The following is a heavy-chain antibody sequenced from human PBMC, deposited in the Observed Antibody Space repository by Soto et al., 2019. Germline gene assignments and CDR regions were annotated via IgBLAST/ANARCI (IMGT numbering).Heavy chain of an antibody. Sequence: ASVKVSCKASGYTFTSYDINWVRQATGQGLEWMGWMNPNSGNTGYAQKFQGRVTMTRNTSISTAYMELSSLRSEDTAVYYCARVRRVYCSGGSCYCFGYWGQGTLVTVSS. CDR1: GYTFTSYD. V-gene: IGHV1-8*01. D-gene: IGHD2-15*01. CDR3: ARVRRVYCSGGSCYCFGY. CDR2: MNPNSGNT. J-gene: IGHJ4*02.